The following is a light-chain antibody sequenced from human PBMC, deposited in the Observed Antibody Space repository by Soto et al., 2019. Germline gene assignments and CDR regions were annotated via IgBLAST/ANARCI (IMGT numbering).Light chain of an antibody. Sequence: EIVLTQSPATLSLSPGERATLSCRASHSFSSYLAWSQQKPGQAPRLLIYDSSNRAAGIPARFSGSGSGTDFTLTISSLGPEDFAVYYCQQRSNWPRTFGQGTKVEIK. CDR1: HSFSSY. V-gene: IGKV3-11*01. CDR2: DSS. CDR3: QQRSNWPRT. J-gene: IGKJ1*01.